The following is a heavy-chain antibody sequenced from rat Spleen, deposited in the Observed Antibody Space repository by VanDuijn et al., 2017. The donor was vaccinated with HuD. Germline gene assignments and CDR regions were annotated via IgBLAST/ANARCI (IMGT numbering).Heavy chain of an antibody. J-gene: IGHJ4*01. V-gene: IGHV5-25*01. Sequence: EVQLVESGGGLVQPGRSIKLSCAASGLTFSNYDMAWVRQAPTKGLEWVASISTSGGSTYYRDSVKGRFTISRDNAENTVYLQMNSLRSEDTATYYCARHYGGYSEYVMDAWGQGASVTVSS. CDR1: GLTFSNYD. CDR3: ARHYGGYSEYVMDA. CDR2: ISTSGGST. D-gene: IGHD1-11*01.